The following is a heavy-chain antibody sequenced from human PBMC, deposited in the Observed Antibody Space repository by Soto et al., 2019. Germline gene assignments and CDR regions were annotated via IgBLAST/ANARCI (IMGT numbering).Heavy chain of an antibody. CDR2: IYYTGST. CDR1: GDSISSSNYY. V-gene: IGHV4-39*01. CDR3: ARQKESYDFWSGYYTGNVYAFDI. J-gene: IGHJ3*02. D-gene: IGHD3-3*01. Sequence: SETLSLTCTVSGDSISSSNYYWGWIRQPPGKGLEWIGNIYYTGSTYYNPSLKSRVTISVDTSKEQFSLRLSSVTAADTAVYYCARQKESYDFWSGYYTGNVYAFDIWGQGTMVTV.